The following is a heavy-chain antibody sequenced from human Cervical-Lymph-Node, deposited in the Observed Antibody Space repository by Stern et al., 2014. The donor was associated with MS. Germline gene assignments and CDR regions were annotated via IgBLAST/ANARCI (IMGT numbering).Heavy chain of an antibody. Sequence: QVQLGQSGGGVVQPGRSLRLSCAASGFIFSSYGMHWVRQAPGKGLEWVAFISYDGSHKYYADSVKGRFPISRDNSKNTLYLQMNSLRLDDTAGFYCAKDLAFSSGWTVNYYYYAMDAWGQGTTVTVSS. J-gene: IGHJ6*02. D-gene: IGHD6-19*01. CDR1: GFIFSSYG. CDR2: ISYDGSHK. CDR3: AKDLAFSSGWTVNYYYYAMDA. V-gene: IGHV3-30*18.